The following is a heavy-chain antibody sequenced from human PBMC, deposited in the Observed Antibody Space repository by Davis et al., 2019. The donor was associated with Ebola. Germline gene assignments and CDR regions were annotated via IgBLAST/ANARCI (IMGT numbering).Heavy chain of an antibody. Sequence: AASVKVSCKASGYTFTSYYMHWVRQAPGQGLEWMGWISAYNGNTKYAEKLQGRVTMTTDTSTSTAYMELRSLRSDDTAVYYCSRAQFPTTSDHWGQGTLVTVSS. J-gene: IGHJ4*02. CDR1: GYTFTSYY. CDR3: SRAQFPTTSDH. CDR2: ISAYNGNT. V-gene: IGHV1-18*04. D-gene: IGHD1-1*01.